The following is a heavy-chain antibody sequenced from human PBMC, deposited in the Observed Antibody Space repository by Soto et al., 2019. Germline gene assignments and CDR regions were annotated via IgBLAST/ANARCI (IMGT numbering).Heavy chain of an antibody. CDR1: GASIISGGYS. Sequence: SETLSLTCAVSGASIISGGYSWSWIRQPPGKGLEWIGYIYHTGSTHYNPSLKSRVTLSVDRSKNHLFLKLSSVTAADTAVYYCARVTTVTTDGMDVWGQGTPVTVYS. CDR2: IYHTGST. V-gene: IGHV4-30-2*01. CDR3: ARVTTVTTDGMDV. D-gene: IGHD4-17*01. J-gene: IGHJ6*02.